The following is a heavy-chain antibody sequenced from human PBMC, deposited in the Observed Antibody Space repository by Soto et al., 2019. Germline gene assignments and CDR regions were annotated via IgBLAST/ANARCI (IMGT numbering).Heavy chain of an antibody. CDR3: ARDQEAGSFFPYYYGMDV. D-gene: IGHD6-13*01. CDR2: ISSSGSTI. J-gene: IGHJ6*02. Sequence: PGGSLRLFCATSGFTFSSYEMNWVRQAPGKGLEWVSYISSSGSTIYYADSVKGRSTISRDNAKNSLYLQMDSLRAEDTAVYYCARDQEAGSFFPYYYGMDVWGQGTTVTVSS. CDR1: GFTFSSYE. V-gene: IGHV3-48*03.